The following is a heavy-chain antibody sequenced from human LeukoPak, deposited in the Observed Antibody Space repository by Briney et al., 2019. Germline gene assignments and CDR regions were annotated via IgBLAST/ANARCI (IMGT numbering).Heavy chain of an antibody. CDR1: GGSISNYY. Sequence: PSETLSLTCTVSGGSISNYYWGWIRQPPGKGLEWIGNIYYSGNTYYSPSLKSRVTISVDTSKNQFSLKLSSVTAADTAVYYCARAGCGGGSCYGSRGAFDIWGQGTMVTVSS. V-gene: IGHV4-39*07. J-gene: IGHJ3*02. D-gene: IGHD2-15*01. CDR3: ARAGCGGGSCYGSRGAFDI. CDR2: IYYSGNT.